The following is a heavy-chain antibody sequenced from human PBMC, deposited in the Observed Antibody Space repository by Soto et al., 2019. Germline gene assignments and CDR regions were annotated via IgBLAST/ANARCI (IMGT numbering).Heavy chain of an antibody. J-gene: IGHJ4*02. CDR3: ASESYGGEFDY. CDR1: GYTFTSYG. D-gene: IGHD4-17*01. Sequence: ASVKVSCKASGYTFTSYGISWVRQAPGQGLEWMGWISAYNGNTNYAQKFQGRVTITTDTSASTAYMELRSLRSEDTAVYYCASESYGGEFDYWGQGTLVTVSS. CDR2: ISAYNGNT. V-gene: IGHV1-18*01.